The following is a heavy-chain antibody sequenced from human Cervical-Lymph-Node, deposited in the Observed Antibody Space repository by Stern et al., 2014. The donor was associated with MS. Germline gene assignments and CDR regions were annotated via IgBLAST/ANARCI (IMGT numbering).Heavy chain of an antibody. J-gene: IGHJ4*02. V-gene: IGHV3-74*03. CDR1: GFTFRNSW. Sequence: EVQLVESGGGLVPPGGALRLSCVASGFTFRNSWMHWVRQGTGKGMVWVARINRDGTTITHADSVKGRFTISRDNAKNTLYLQMNSLRVEDTAVYYCTKDTYGPEDYWGQGTSVTVSS. D-gene: IGHD3-10*01. CDR3: TKDTYGPEDY. CDR2: INRDGTTI.